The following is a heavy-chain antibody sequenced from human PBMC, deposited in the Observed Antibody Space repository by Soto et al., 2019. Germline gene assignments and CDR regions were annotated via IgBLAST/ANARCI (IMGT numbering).Heavy chain of an antibody. J-gene: IGHJ5*02. CDR3: ARRKGANCISTSCYNWFDP. Sequence: QVQLVQSGAEVKKPGASVKVSCKASGYTFTNYGITWVRQAPGQGLEWMGWISAYNGNTNYAQMLQGRVTMTTDTXXSXACXELRSLRSDDTAVYYCARRKGANCISTSCYNWFDPWGQGTLVTVSS. CDR2: ISAYNGNT. CDR1: GYTFTNYG. D-gene: IGHD2-2*01. V-gene: IGHV1-18*01.